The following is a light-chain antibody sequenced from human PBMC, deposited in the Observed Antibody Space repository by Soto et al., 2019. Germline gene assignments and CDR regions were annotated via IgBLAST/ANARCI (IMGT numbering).Light chain of an antibody. Sequence: EIVLTQSPATLSLSPVERATLSCRASQNVSRFLAWYQRRPGQAPRLLIYDASNSASDIPARFSGSGSGTDFTLTISSLEPEDSAVYYCQQRSNWPPLTFGGGTKVEIK. V-gene: IGKV3-11*01. CDR1: QNVSRF. J-gene: IGKJ4*01. CDR3: QQRSNWPPLT. CDR2: DAS.